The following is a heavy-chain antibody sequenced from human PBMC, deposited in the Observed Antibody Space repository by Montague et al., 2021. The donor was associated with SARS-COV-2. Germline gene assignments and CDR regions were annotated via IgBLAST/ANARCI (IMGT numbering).Heavy chain of an antibody. V-gene: IGHV4-61*03. Sequence: SETLSLTCSVSGVSVSSNNYYWTWIRRPPGKGLEWIGYIYFNGNTILNPSLEGRVTTSIDTSKNHFSLRLTSVTPADTAVYYCARDNYGDWGYYGLDVWGQGTTVIVSS. CDR2: IYFNGNT. CDR3: ARDNYGDWGYYGLDV. J-gene: IGHJ6*02. D-gene: IGHD4-17*01. CDR1: GVSVSSNNYY.